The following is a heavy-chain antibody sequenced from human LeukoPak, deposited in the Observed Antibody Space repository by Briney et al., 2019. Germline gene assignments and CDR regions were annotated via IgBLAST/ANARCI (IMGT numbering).Heavy chain of an antibody. J-gene: IGHJ4*02. V-gene: IGHV3-23*01. CDR1: GFHFRSFV. Sequence: PGGALRLLCAASGFHFRSFVMRWGRPAPGEGPEWGSILSSSDSTTCYARSVKVRFTMSRDNSKNTLYLQMNNLRAEDTALYYCAKRQSGAYGDFDYWGQGTLVTVSS. CDR3: AKRQSGAYGDFDY. CDR2: LSSSDSTT. D-gene: IGHD1-26*01.